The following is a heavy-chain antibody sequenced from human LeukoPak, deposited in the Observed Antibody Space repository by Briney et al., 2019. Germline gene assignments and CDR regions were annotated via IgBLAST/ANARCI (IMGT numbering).Heavy chain of an antibody. D-gene: IGHD5-18*01. V-gene: IGHV3-66*02. Sequence: GGSLRLSCAASGLIVNTNYMSWVRQAPGKGLEWVSLIYDGGKTYYADSVKGRFTISRDNSKTTLFLQMHSLRAEDTAVYYCARGAGYRFYMDVWGKGTTVTVSS. J-gene: IGHJ6*03. CDR1: GLIVNTNY. CDR2: IYDGGKT. CDR3: ARGAGYRFYMDV.